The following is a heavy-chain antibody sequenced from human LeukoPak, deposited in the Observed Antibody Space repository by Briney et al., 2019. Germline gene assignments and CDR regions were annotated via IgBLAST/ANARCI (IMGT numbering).Heavy chain of an antibody. J-gene: IGHJ5*02. CDR2: FTPYNGNT. CDR3: ARDLITIFGAGRNNWFDP. D-gene: IGHD3-3*01. V-gene: IGHV1-18*01. CDR1: GSTFTSFG. Sequence: PSVKFSCKASGSTFTSFGISWLRKALGKGFKWLGWFTPYNGNTDYAQKLQGRVTMTTDTSTSTAYMELRSLRSDDTAVYYCARDLITIFGAGRNNWFDPWGQGTLVTVSS.